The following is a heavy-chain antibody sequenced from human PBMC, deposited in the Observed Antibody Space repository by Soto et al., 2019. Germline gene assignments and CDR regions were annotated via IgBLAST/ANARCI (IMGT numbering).Heavy chain of an antibody. J-gene: IGHJ5*02. CDR3: ARQSDNNIPSWFDP. Sequence: QVQLQESGPGLVKPSQTLSLTCTVSGGSISSGGYYWSWIRQHPGKGLEWIGYIYNSGSTSYNPSLESRITVSADTSKNQFSLRLTSVTAADTAVYYCARQSDNNIPSWFDPWGQGTLVTVSS. V-gene: IGHV4-31*03. D-gene: IGHD1-1*01. CDR2: IYNSGST. CDR1: GGSISSGGYY.